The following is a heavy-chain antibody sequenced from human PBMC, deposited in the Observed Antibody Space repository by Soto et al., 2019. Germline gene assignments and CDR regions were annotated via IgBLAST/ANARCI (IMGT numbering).Heavy chain of an antibody. D-gene: IGHD2-8*02. J-gene: IGHJ5*02. CDR1: GFTFSSYG. V-gene: IGHV3-33*01. Sequence: GGSLRLSCAASGFTFSSYGMHWVRQAPGKGLEWVAVIWYDGSNKYYADSVKGQFTISRDNSKNTLYLQMNSLRAEDTAVYYCAREAVVYAIGWFDPWGQGTLVTVSS. CDR2: IWYDGSNK. CDR3: AREAVVYAIGWFDP.